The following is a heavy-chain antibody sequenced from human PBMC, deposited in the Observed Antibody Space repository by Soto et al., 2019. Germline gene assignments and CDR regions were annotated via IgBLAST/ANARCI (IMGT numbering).Heavy chain of an antibody. D-gene: IGHD2-8*01. Sequence: GGSLRLSCAASGFTFSLHPMHWVRQSAGKGLEWVALISYEGNNEYYADSVKGRFTISRDNAKNTLYLQMNSLRPEDTAVYYCARAPDAWTNSYFDFWGQGTLVPVSS. V-gene: IGHV3-30-3*01. CDR2: ISYEGNNE. CDR3: ARAPDAWTNSYFDF. J-gene: IGHJ4*02. CDR1: GFTFSLHP.